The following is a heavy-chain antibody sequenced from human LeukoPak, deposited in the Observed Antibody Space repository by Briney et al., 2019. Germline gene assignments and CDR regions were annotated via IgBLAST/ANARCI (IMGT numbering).Heavy chain of an antibody. CDR3: ARRIQGMAPYYFDY. V-gene: IGHV3-74*01. J-gene: IGHJ4*02. D-gene: IGHD5-24*01. CDR1: GFTFSSYW. Sequence: GGSLRLSCTASGFTFSSYWMHWVRQAPGKGLVWVSCINSDGGSTSYADYVKGRFTISRDNAKNTLYLQMNSLRAEDTAVYYCARRIQGMAPYYFDYWGQGTLVTVSS. CDR2: INSDGGST.